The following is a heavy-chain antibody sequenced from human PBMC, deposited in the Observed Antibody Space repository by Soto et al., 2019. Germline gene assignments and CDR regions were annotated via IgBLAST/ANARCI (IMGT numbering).Heavy chain of an antibody. CDR2: IYYSGST. CDR1: GCSISSYY. CDR3: ARQRYYDSSGYYDYYFDY. D-gene: IGHD3-22*01. Sequence: PSETLSLTCTVSGCSISSYYWSWIRQPPGKGLEWIGYIYYSGSTNYNPSLKSRVTISVDTSKNQFSLKLSSVTAADTAVYYCARQRYYDSSGYYDYYFDYWGQGTLVTVSS. J-gene: IGHJ4*02. V-gene: IGHV4-59*08.